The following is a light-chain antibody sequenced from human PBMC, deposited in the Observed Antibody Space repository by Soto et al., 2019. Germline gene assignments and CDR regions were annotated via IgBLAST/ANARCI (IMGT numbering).Light chain of an antibody. CDR2: DVS. Sequence: QSALTQPRSVSGSPGQSVTISCTGTSSDVGGYNYVSWYQQHPGKAPKLMIYDVSKRPSGVPDRFSGSESGNTASLTISGLQAEDEADYYCCSYGGSYTLVFGGGTKLTV. CDR3: CSYGGSYTLV. V-gene: IGLV2-11*01. J-gene: IGLJ3*02. CDR1: SSDVGGYNY.